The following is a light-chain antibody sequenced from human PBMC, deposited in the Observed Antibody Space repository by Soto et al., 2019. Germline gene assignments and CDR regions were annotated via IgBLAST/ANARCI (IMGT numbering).Light chain of an antibody. CDR3: QQLNSYPLT. Sequence: DIPLTQSPSFLSASVGDRVTITCRASQGISSYLAWYQQKPGKPPKALIYAASTLQSGVPSRFSGSGSGTEFTLTISSLQPEDFATYYCQQLNSYPLTFGGGTKVEIK. J-gene: IGKJ4*01. CDR2: AAS. V-gene: IGKV1-9*01. CDR1: QGISSY.